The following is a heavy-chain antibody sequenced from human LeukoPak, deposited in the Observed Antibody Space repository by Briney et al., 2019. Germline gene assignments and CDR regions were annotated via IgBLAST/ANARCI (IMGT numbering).Heavy chain of an antibody. J-gene: IGHJ4*02. V-gene: IGHV4-4*07. D-gene: IGHD3-16*01. CDR2: VYTSGGT. CDR1: GGSISNYS. CDR3: ARVSGGANYFFDY. Sequence: SETLSLTCTVSGGSISNYSWSWIRQPARKGLGWIGRVYTSGGTNYNPSLKSRVSMSIHTSKNQFSLKLSSVTAADTALYYCARVSGGANYFFDYWGQGTLVTVSS.